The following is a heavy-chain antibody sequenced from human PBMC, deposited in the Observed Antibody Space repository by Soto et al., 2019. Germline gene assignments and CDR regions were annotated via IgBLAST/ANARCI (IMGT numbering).Heavy chain of an antibody. CDR3: ASGASRWYPYFFDS. Sequence: GASVKVSWKASEGTFNSYAIAWVRQAPGQGLEWMGGIIPYYNTLNYAQKFQDRVTITADDSTNTVYMELSSLRSDDTAVYFCASGASRWYPYFFDSWAQGTLVTVSS. J-gene: IGHJ4*02. CDR1: EGTFNSYA. CDR2: IIPYYNTL. V-gene: IGHV1-69*13. D-gene: IGHD6-13*01.